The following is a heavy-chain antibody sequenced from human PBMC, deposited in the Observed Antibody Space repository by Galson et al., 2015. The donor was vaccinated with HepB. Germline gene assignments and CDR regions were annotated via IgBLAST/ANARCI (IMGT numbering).Heavy chain of an antibody. J-gene: IGHJ4*02. CDR3: ARVGTAMVGSFDY. Sequence: SLRLSCAASGFTFSSYSMNWVRQAPGKGLEWVSSISSSSSYIYYADSVKGRFTISRDNAKNSLYLQMNSLRAEDTAVYYCARVGTAMVGSFDYWGQGTLVTVSS. CDR1: GFTFSSYS. D-gene: IGHD5-18*01. V-gene: IGHV3-21*01. CDR2: ISSSSSYI.